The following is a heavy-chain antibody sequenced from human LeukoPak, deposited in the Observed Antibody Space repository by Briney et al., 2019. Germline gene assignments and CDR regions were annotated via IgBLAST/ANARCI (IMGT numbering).Heavy chain of an antibody. Sequence: PGRSLRLSCAASGFTFSSYWMGWVRQAPGKRLEWVANMNIDGSEKYYADSAKGRFTISRDNARNSVYLQMNSLRVEDTAVYYCARDPVEWELLLGYWGQGTLVTVSS. CDR3: ARDPVEWELLLGY. CDR1: GFTFSSYW. D-gene: IGHD1-26*01. V-gene: IGHV3-7*01. J-gene: IGHJ4*02. CDR2: MNIDGSEK.